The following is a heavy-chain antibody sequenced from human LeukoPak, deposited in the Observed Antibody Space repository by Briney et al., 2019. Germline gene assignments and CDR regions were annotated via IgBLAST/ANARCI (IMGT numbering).Heavy chain of an antibody. J-gene: IGHJ4*02. V-gene: IGHV4-59*08. CDR2: IYYSGST. D-gene: IGHD6-13*01. CDR3: ASWQLGYFDY. Sequence: SETLSLTCTVSGGSISSYYWSWIRQPPGKGLEWIGFIYYSGSTNYSPSLKSRATISVNTSKKNYSLKLSSVTAADSAVYYCASWQLGYFDYWGQGTLVTVSS. CDR1: GGSISSYY.